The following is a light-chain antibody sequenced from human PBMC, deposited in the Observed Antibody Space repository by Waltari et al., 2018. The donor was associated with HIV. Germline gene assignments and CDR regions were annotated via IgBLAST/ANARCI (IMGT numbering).Light chain of an antibody. CDR1: RSAVGYNV. CDR2: EVN. V-gene: IGLV2-23*02. Sequence: QSALTQPASVSGSPAQSITISCTGSRSAVGYNVVSWYQQHPGKVPKLLISEVNKRPSGVSNRFSGSKSGNTASLTISGLQAEDEADYYCCSYSITSTSVLFGGGTKVTVV. J-gene: IGLJ2*01. CDR3: CSYSITSTSVL.